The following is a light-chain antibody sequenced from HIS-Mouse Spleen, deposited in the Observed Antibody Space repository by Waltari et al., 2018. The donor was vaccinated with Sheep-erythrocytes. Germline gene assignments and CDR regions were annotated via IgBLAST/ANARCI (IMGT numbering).Light chain of an antibody. CDR3: CSYAGSSPVV. J-gene: IGLJ2*01. V-gene: IGLV1-44*01. Sequence: QSVLTQPPSASGTPGHRVPISCSGSSSNIGSNPVNWYQQLPGTAPKPLIYSNNQRPSGVPDRFSGSKSGNTASLTISGLQAEDEADYYCCSYAGSSPVVFGGGTKLTVL. CDR1: SSNIGSNP. CDR2: SNN.